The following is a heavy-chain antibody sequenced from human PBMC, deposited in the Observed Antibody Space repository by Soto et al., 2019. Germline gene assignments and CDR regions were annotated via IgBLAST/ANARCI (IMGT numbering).Heavy chain of an antibody. CDR3: ARGMTMVTTYYYYYYYMDV. CDR1: SGSISSSNW. V-gene: IGHV4-4*02. J-gene: IGHJ6*03. Sequence: QVQLQESGPGLVKPSGTLSLTCAVSSGSISSSNWWSWVRQPPGKGLEWIGEIYHSGSTNYNPSLKSRVTISVDKSKNQFSLKLSSVTAADTAVYYCARGMTMVTTYYYYYYYMDVWGKGTTVTVSS. D-gene: IGHD4-17*01. CDR2: IYHSGST.